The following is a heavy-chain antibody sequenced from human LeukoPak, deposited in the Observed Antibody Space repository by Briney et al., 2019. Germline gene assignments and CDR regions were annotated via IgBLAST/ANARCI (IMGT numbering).Heavy chain of an antibody. CDR3: ATKSGTYGSGSYDFDY. CDR2: IIPIFGTA. J-gene: IGHJ4*02. D-gene: IGHD3-10*01. CDR1: GYTFTSYG. Sequence: GASVKVSCKASGYTFTSYGISWVRQAPAQGLEWMGGIIPIFGTANYAQKFQGRVTMTEDTSTDTAYMELSSLRSEDTAVYYCATKSGTYGSGSYDFDYWGQGTLVTVSS. V-gene: IGHV1-69*06.